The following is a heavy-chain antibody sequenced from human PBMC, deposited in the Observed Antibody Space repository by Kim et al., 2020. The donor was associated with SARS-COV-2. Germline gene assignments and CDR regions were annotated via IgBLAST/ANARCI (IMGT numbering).Heavy chain of an antibody. J-gene: IGHJ6*02. Sequence: GRFTISRDNAKNSLYLQMNSLRDEDTAVYYCARDPLAAADDPYYYYGMDVWGQGTTVTVSS. V-gene: IGHV3-48*02. CDR3: ARDPLAAADDPYYYYGMDV. D-gene: IGHD6-13*01.